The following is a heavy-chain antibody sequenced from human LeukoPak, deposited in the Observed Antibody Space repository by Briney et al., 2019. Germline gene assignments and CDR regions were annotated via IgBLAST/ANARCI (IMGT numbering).Heavy chain of an antibody. CDR3: ARLADYYDSSGSAS. D-gene: IGHD3-22*01. V-gene: IGHV1-2*02. Sequence: ASVKVSCKASGYTFTGYYMHWVRQAPGQGLEWMGWINPNGGGTNYAQKFQGRVTMTRDTSISTAYMELSRLKSDDTAVYYCARLADYYDSSGSASWGQGTLVTVSS. J-gene: IGHJ5*02. CDR1: GYTFTGYY. CDR2: INPNGGGT.